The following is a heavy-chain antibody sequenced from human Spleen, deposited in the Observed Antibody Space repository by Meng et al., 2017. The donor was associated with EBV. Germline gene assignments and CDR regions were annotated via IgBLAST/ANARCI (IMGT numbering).Heavy chain of an antibody. J-gene: IGHJ5*01. Sequence: QVQLQESGPGLVKPSGTLSLTCAVSGGSISRSNWWSWVRQSPGKGLEWIGHMYNRGSTYYNPSLRGRVTISGDTSKNQFSLKLSSVTAADTAVYYCAVWFVGFDSWGQGTLVTVSS. V-gene: IGHV4-4*02. CDR1: GGSISRSNW. CDR3: AVWFVGFDS. CDR2: MYNRGST. D-gene: IGHD3-9*01.